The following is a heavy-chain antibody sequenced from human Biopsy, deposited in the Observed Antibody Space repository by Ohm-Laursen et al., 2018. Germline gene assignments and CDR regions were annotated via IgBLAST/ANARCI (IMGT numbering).Heavy chain of an antibody. Sequence: TLSLTWPVSGYSVTNDYYWGWIRQPPGKGLEWIGNIYYDGITYYNPSLKSRVAMSVDTSKNQFSLRLTSVTATDTAVYYCARVAGGYAYYYGMDVWGQGTTVIVSS. D-gene: IGHD5-12*01. CDR2: IYYDGIT. CDR3: ARVAGGYAYYYGMDV. J-gene: IGHJ6*02. V-gene: IGHV4-38-2*02. CDR1: GYSVTNDYY.